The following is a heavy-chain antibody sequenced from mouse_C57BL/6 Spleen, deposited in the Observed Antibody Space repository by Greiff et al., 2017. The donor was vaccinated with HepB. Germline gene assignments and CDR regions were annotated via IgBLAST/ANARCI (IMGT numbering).Heavy chain of an antibody. Sequence: EVMLVESGGGLVKPGGSLKLSCAASGFTFSDYGMHWVRQAPEKGLEWVAYISSGSSTIYYADTVKGRFTISRDNAKNTLFLQMTSLRSEDTAMYYCARVLYYGSSYYAMDYWGQGTSVTVSS. CDR2: ISSGSSTI. J-gene: IGHJ4*01. D-gene: IGHD1-1*01. CDR1: GFTFSDYG. V-gene: IGHV5-17*01. CDR3: ARVLYYGSSYYAMDY.